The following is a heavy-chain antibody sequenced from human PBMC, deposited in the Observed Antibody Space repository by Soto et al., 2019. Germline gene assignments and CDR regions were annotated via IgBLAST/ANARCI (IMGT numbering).Heavy chain of an antibody. CDR2: ISSSGSLI. J-gene: IGHJ4*02. CDR1: GFSFSGYG. CDR3: ATKVTTVDY. Sequence: GSLRLSCAASGFSFSGYGMNWVRQAPGKGLEWISYISSSGSLIYYADSLKGRFTISRDNAKNSLYLQMNSLRAEDTAVYYCATKVTTVDYWGQGTMVTVPS. D-gene: IGHD4-17*01. V-gene: IGHV3-48*03.